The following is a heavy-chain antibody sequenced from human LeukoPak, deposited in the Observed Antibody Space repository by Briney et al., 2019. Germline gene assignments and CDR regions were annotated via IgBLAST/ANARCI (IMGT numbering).Heavy chain of an antibody. V-gene: IGHV3-30*18. D-gene: IGHD3-10*02. CDR2: ISYDGGKK. CDR1: GFTFIDYG. Sequence: GRSLRLSCAASGFTFIDYGMHRLRQAPGKGLEWVALISYDGGKKFYADSVRDRFTISRDNSKNTLFLQMNSLRTEDTAMYHCAKVFDVRGARRPKDYWGQGTLVIVSS. J-gene: IGHJ4*02. CDR3: AKVFDVRGARRPKDY.